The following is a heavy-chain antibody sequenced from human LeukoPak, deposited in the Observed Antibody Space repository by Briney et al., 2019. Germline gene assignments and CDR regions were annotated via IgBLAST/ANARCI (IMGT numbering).Heavy chain of an antibody. D-gene: IGHD3-22*01. Sequence: GGSLRLSCAASGFTFSSSAMSWVRQAPGKGLEWVSSISGSGSGGSTYYADSVKGRFTISRDNSKNTLYLQMNSLRAEDTAVYCCARELDYYDSSGYSRFDYWGQGTLVTVSS. V-gene: IGHV3-23*01. CDR3: ARELDYYDSSGYSRFDY. CDR2: ISGSGSGGST. CDR1: GFTFSSSA. J-gene: IGHJ4*02.